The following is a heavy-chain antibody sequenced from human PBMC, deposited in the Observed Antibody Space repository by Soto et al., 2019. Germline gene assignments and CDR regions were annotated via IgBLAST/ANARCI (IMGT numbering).Heavy chain of an antibody. CDR1: GFTFSSYG. J-gene: IGHJ6*02. V-gene: IGHV3-30*18. CDR2: ISYDGSNK. CDR3: AKALSIAASYYYGMDV. D-gene: IGHD2-15*01. Sequence: GGSLRLSCAASGFTFSSYGMHWVRQAPGKGLEWVAVISYDGSNKYYADPVKGRFTISRDNSKNTLYLQMNSLRAEDTAVYYCAKALSIAASYYYGMDVWGQGTTVTVSS.